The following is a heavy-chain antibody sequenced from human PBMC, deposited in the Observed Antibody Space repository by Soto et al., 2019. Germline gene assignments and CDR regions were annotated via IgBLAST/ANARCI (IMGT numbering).Heavy chain of an antibody. J-gene: IGHJ4*02. Sequence: GGSLRLSCAASRFTFSSYAMHWVRQAPGKGLEWVAVISYDGSNKYYADSVKGRFTISRDNSKNTLYLQMNSLRAEDTAVYYCARDLGFGGDYWGQGTLVTVSS. CDR2: ISYDGSNK. CDR1: RFTFSSYA. V-gene: IGHV3-30-3*01. D-gene: IGHD3-10*01. CDR3: ARDLGFGGDY.